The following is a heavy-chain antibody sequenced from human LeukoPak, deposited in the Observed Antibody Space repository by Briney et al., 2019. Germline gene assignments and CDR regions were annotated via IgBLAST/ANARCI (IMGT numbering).Heavy chain of an antibody. D-gene: IGHD6-13*01. CDR3: ARGRSSSWYSDYYYYMDV. J-gene: IGHJ6*03. V-gene: IGHV1-2*02. CDR1: VYTFTGYY. CDR2: INPNSGGT. Sequence: GASVKVSCKASVYTFTGYYMHWVRQAPGQGLEWMGWINPNSGGTNYAQKFQGRVTMTRDTSISTAYMELSRLRSDDTAVYYCARGRSSSWYSDYYYYMDVWGKGTTVTVSS.